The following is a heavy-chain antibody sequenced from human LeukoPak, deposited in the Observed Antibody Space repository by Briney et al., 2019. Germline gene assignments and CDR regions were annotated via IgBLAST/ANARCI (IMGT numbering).Heavy chain of an antibody. CDR3: ARLATKDGRDY. CDR1: GDSVSSKSAA. D-gene: IGHD5-12*01. CDR2: TYYRSKWFN. Sequence: SPTLSLTCAISGDSVSSKSAAWNWLRQSPSRGLEWLGRTYYRSKWFNEYAVSEKSRISINPDTAKNQFSLQLNSVTPDDTAVYYCARLATKDGRDYWGQGTLVTVSS. V-gene: IGHV6-1*01. J-gene: IGHJ4*02.